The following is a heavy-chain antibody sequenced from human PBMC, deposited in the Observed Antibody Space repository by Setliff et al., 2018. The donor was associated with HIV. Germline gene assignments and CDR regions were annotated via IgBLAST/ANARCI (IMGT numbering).Heavy chain of an antibody. V-gene: IGHV4-34*01. Sequence: PSETLSLTCGVYGGSFSSYYWSWIRQPPGKGLEWIGDINHTGGTNYNPSLKSRITISIDTSKNHFSLTLTAVTAADSGLYYCARVASWGGRGYLDIWGQASLVTVSS. CDR3: ARVASWGGRGYLDI. D-gene: IGHD3-3*01. CDR2: INHTGGT. CDR1: GGSFSSYY. J-gene: IGHJ4*01.